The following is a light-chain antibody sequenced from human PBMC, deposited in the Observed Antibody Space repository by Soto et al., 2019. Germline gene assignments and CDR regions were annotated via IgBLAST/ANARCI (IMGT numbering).Light chain of an antibody. CDR2: EGS. V-gene: IGLV2-23*01. J-gene: IGLJ2*01. CDR1: SSDVGSYNL. Sequence: QSALTQPGSVSGSPGQSSPISCTGTSSDVGSYNLVSWYQQHPGKAPKLMIYEGSKRPSGISNRFSGSKSGNTASLTISGLQAEDGADYYCCSYAGSSPVVFGGGTKVTVL. CDR3: CSYAGSSPVV.